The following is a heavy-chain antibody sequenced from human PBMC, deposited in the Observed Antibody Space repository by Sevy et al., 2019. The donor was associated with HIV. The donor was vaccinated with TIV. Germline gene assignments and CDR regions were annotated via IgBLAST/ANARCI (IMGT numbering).Heavy chain of an antibody. CDR3: ARVRALGIDDWNDGWDY. D-gene: IGHD1-1*01. CDR2: ISAYNGNT. CDR1: GYTFTSYG. Sequence: ASVKVSCKASGYTFTSYGISWVRQAPGQGLEWMGWISAYNGNTNYAQKLQGRVTMTTDTSTSTAYMELRSLRSDDTAVHYCARVRALGIDDWNDGWDYWGQGTLVTVSS. J-gene: IGHJ4*02. V-gene: IGHV1-18*01.